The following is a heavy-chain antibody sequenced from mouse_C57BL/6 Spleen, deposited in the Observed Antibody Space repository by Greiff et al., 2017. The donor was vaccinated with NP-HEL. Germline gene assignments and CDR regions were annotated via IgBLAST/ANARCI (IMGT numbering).Heavy chain of an antibody. V-gene: IGHV1-52*01. CDR1: GYTFTTYW. Sequence: QVQLQQPGAELVRPGSSVKLSCMASGYTFTTYWMHWVKQRPIQGLEWIGNIDPSDPETPYTRKFKDKATLSVDTTSSTAYMQLSSLTSEDSAVYYCARVTYWYFDVWGTGTTVTVAS. D-gene: IGHD2-12*01. J-gene: IGHJ1*03. CDR2: IDPSDPET. CDR3: ARVTYWYFDV.